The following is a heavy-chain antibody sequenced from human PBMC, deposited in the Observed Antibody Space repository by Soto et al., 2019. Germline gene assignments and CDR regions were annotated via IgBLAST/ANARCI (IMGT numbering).Heavy chain of an antibody. Sequence: GASVKVSCKLSGLTLIELSIHWVRQAPGKGLQWMGGFDEEEGETIYAQMFQGSVTTTKDTNTHTAYMEFTSLRSDDSALYFCATRRAWSGYTHWGQGTLVTVSS. V-gene: IGHV1-24*01. CDR3: ATRRAWSGYTH. D-gene: IGHD3-3*01. CDR1: GLTLIELS. J-gene: IGHJ4*02. CDR2: FDEEEGET.